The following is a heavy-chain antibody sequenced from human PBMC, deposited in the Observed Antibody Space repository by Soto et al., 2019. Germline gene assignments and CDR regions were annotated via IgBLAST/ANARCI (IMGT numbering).Heavy chain of an antibody. CDR2: IYYSGST. D-gene: IGHD2-15*01. CDR1: GGSISSGGYY. CDR3: ARDRVVVAAPNPDYYYYYYMHV. V-gene: IGHV4-31*03. Sequence: QVQLQESGPGLVKPSQTLSLTCTVSGGSISSGGYYWSWIRQHPGKGLEWIGYIYYSGSTYYNPSLKSRVTISVDSSKTQFPLKLSPVTAAEPAVYYCARDRVVVAAPNPDYYYYYYMHVWGKGTTVTVSS. J-gene: IGHJ6*03.